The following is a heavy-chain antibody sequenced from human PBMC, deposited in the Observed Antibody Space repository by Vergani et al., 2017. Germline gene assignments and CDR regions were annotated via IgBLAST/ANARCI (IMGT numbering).Heavy chain of an antibody. CDR1: GYTFRNYG. CDR2: ISVYNGDT. Sequence: QVQLVQSGAEVKKPGASVKVSCEGSGYTFRNYGISWVRQAPGEGLEWLGWISVYNGDTKFAQKFQGRVTLTRDTSTDTAYMKMGSLRSDDTAVYYCARDRGNSGDYNFDYWGQGTLVTVSS. D-gene: IGHD1-26*01. CDR3: ARDRGNSGDYNFDY. V-gene: IGHV1-18*04. J-gene: IGHJ4*02.